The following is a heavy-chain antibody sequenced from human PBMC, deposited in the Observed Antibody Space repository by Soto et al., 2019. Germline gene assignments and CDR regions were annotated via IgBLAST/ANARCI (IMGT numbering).Heavy chain of an antibody. J-gene: IGHJ4*02. D-gene: IGHD1-1*01. V-gene: IGHV6-1*01. CDR3: ARGTDSSFDS. CDR2: TYYRSKWYN. CDR1: WDSVSSNIAA. Sequence: PSQPLSLTCAISWDSVSSNIAACNCIRQSPARGLEWLGRTYYRSKWYNDYVVSMKSRISINPDTSKNQFSLQLNSVTPEDTAVYYCARGTDSSFDSWGQGSPVTVSS.